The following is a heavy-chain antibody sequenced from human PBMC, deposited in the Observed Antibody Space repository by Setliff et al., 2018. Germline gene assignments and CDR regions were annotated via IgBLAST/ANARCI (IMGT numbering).Heavy chain of an antibody. CDR2: IYPGDSDA. J-gene: IGHJ3*02. CDR1: GYSFTNSW. CDR3: ASPDTGSDGFHI. V-gene: IGHV5-51*01. Sequence: GESLKISCKGSGYSFTNSWINWVRQMPGKGLEWMGIIYPGDSDATYSPSFQGQVTISADKSITTAYLQWSSLRASDTAMYHCASPDTGSDGFHIWGQGTVVTVSS. D-gene: IGHD3-10*01.